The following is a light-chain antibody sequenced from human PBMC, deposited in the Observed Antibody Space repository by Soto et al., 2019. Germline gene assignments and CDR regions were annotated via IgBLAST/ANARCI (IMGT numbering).Light chain of an antibody. V-gene: IGKV1-39*01. J-gene: IGKJ1*01. Sequence: DIQMTQSPSSLSASVGDRVTITCRASQSISSYLNWHQQKPGKAPKLLIYTASSLQSGVPSRFSGSGSGTDFTLTISSLPPEDFATYYCQQSYSVPPWTFGQGTKFEIK. CDR3: QQSYSVPPWT. CDR2: TAS. CDR1: QSISSY.